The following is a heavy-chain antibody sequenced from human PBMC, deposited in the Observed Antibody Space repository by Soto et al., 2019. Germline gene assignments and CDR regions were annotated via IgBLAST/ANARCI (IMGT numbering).Heavy chain of an antibody. CDR3: ARDRVTYYYYGMDV. J-gene: IGHJ6*02. V-gene: IGHV3-21*01. CDR2: ISSSSSYI. D-gene: IGHD5-18*01. Sequence: PGGSLSLSCAASGFTFSSYSMNWVRQAPGKGLEWVSSISSSSSYIYYADSVKGRFTISRDNAKNSLYLQMNSLRAEDTAVYYCARDRVTYYYYGMDVWGQGTTVTVSS. CDR1: GFTFSSYS.